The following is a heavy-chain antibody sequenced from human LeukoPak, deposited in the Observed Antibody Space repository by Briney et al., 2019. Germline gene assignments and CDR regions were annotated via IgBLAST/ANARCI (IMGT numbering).Heavy chain of an antibody. CDR3: AKSRAADTTLLFDY. D-gene: IGHD6-13*01. V-gene: IGHV3-66*01. J-gene: IGHJ4*02. CDR2: IYSGGST. CDR1: GFTFSTNY. Sequence: PGGSLRLSCAASGFTFSTNYMNWVGQAPGKGLEGVSVIYSGGSTYYADSVKGRFTISRDNSKNTLYLQMSSVRAEDTAVYYCAKSRAADTTLLFDYWGQGTLVTVSS.